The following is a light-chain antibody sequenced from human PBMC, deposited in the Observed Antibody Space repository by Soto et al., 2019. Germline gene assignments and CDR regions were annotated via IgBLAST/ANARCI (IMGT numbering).Light chain of an antibody. CDR1: SSNIGSNT. V-gene: IGLV1-44*01. CDR3: AAWDDRLNGYV. CDR2: SNN. Sequence: QSVLTQPPSASGTPGQRVTIACAASSSNIGSNTVNWYQQLPGPAPKLLIYSNNQRPSGFPDRFAGSKSGTSASLAISGLQSEDEADYYCAAWDDRLNGYVFGTGTKLTAL. J-gene: IGLJ1*01.